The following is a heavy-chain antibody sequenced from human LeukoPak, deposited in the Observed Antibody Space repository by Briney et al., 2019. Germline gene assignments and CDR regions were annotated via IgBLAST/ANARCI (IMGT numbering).Heavy chain of an antibody. CDR3: GREFTYYYFWSGYYGPNWFDP. J-gene: IGHJ5*02. Sequence: PSESLSLTCAVYGGSFSGYYCSWVRQPPRKGLEWIGEINHSGSTNYNPSFKNRVTISVDTSKDQFSQKLSSVPAADTAVYYCGREFTYYYFWSGYYGPNWFDPWRQGTLVSVSS. CDR1: GGSFSGYY. V-gene: IGHV4-34*01. D-gene: IGHD3-3*01. CDR2: INHSGST.